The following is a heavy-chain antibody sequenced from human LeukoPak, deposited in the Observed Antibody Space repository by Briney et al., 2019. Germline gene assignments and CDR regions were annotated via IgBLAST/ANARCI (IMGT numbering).Heavy chain of an antibody. V-gene: IGHV5-51*01. Sequence: GGAREISWKGSGSRFTSYWIGGGRQMPGKGLGWMGIIYPGDSDTRYSPSFQGQVTISADKSISTAYLQWSSLKASDTAMYYCARRNKQLALDYWGQGTLVTVSS. J-gene: IGHJ4*02. CDR3: ARRNKQLALDY. CDR1: GSRFTSYW. CDR2: IYPGDSDT. D-gene: IGHD6-6*01.